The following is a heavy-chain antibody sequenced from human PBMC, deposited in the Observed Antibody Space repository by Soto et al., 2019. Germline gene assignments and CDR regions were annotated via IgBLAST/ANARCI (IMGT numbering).Heavy chain of an antibody. Sequence: QVQLQESGPGLVKPSQTLSLTCTVSGGSISSGGYYWSWIRQHPGKGLEWIGYIYYSGSTYYNPSLKSRVTISVDTSKNQFSLKLSSVTAADTAVYYCARDEVGYCSSTSCYPSPRGGYWGQGTLVTVSS. CDR3: ARDEVGYCSSTSCYPSPRGGY. CDR1: GGSISSGGYY. J-gene: IGHJ4*02. V-gene: IGHV4-31*03. D-gene: IGHD2-2*01. CDR2: IYYSGST.